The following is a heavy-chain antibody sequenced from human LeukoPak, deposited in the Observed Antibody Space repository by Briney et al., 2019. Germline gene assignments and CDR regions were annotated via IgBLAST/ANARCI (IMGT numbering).Heavy chain of an antibody. CDR2: IHSIGTT. V-gene: IGHV4-59*01. D-gene: IGHD3-10*01. Sequence: SENLSLTCTVSGGSISRNYWSWIRQTPGKGLEWIGYIHSIGTTNYNPSLESRLTISIDTSKNQFSLKLTSVTAADTAVYYCATSYYGSGTYYNWFDPWGQGTLVTVSS. CDR1: GGSISRNY. CDR3: ATSYYGSGTYYNWFDP. J-gene: IGHJ5*02.